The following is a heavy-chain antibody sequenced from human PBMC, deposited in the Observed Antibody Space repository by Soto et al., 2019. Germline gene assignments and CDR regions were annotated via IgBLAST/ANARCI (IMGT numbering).Heavy chain of an antibody. CDR3: ARAPSVYFYGMDV. Sequence: PSETLSLTCTVSGGSISSGGYYWSWIRQHPGKGLEWIGYIYYSGSTYYNPSLKSRVTISVDTSKNQFSLKLSSVTAADTAVYYCARAPSVYFYGMDVWGQGTTVTVS. J-gene: IGHJ6*02. CDR2: IYYSGST. D-gene: IGHD2-8*01. V-gene: IGHV4-31*03. CDR1: GGSISSGGYY.